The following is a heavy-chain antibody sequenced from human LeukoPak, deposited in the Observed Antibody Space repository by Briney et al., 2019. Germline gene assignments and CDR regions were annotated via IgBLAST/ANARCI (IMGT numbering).Heavy chain of an antibody. V-gene: IGHV3-53*01. CDR1: GFTVSSNY. J-gene: IGHJ4*02. CDR2: IYSGGST. Sequence: PGGSLRLSCAASGFTVSSNYMSSVRQAPGKGLEWVSVIYSGGSTYYADSVKGRFTISRDNSKNTLYLQMNSLRAEDTAVYYCAHNGAYYDILTGYWGYFDYWGQGTLVTVSS. D-gene: IGHD3-9*01. CDR3: AHNGAYYDILTGYWGYFDY.